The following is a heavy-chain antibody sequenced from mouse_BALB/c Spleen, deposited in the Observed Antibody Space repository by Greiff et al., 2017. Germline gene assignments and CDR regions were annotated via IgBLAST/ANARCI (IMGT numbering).Heavy chain of an antibody. D-gene: IGHD1-1*02. J-gene: IGHJ1*01. Sequence: QVQLKESGPGLVAPSQSLSITCTVSGFSLTSYDISWIRQPPGKGLEWLGVIWTGGGTNYNSAFMSRLSLSKDNSKSQVFLKMNSLQTDDTAIYYCVRVGGYWYFDVWGAGTTVTVSS. CDR2: IWTGGGT. CDR1: GFSLTSYD. CDR3: VRVGGYWYFDV. V-gene: IGHV2-9-2*01.